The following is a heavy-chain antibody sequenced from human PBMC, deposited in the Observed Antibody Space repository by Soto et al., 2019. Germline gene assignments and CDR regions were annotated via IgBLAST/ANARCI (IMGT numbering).Heavy chain of an antibody. Sequence: QVQLVQSGAEVKKPGASVKVSCKASGYTFTSYAMHWVRQAPGQRLEWMGWINAGNGNTKYSQKFQGRVTITRDTSASPAYMELSSLRSEDTAVYYCARDRGSSGYYYYAFDIWGQGTMVTVSS. CDR3: ARDRGSSGYYYYAFDI. D-gene: IGHD3-22*01. J-gene: IGHJ3*02. CDR2: INAGNGNT. CDR1: GYTFTSYA. V-gene: IGHV1-3*01.